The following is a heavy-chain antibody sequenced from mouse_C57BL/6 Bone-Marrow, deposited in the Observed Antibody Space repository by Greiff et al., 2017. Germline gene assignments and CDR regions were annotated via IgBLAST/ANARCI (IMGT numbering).Heavy chain of an antibody. J-gene: IGHJ3*01. CDR1: GYTFTSYG. CDR3: ARRSALLLPWFAY. Sequence: QVQLQQSGAELARPGASVKLSCKASGYTFTSYGISWVKQGTGQGLEWIGEIYPRSGNTYYNEKFKGKATLTADKSSSTAYMELRSLTCEVSAVYFCARRSALLLPWFAYWGQGTLVTVSA. D-gene: IGHD2-12*01. CDR2: IYPRSGNT. V-gene: IGHV1-81*01.